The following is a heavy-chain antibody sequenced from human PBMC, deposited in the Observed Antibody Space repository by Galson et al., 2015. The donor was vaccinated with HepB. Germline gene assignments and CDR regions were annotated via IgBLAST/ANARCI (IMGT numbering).Heavy chain of an antibody. CDR2: ISWNSGSI. D-gene: IGHD6-19*01. CDR3: AKDMKAAVAGNFDY. Sequence: SLRLSCAASGFTFDDYAMHWVRQAPGKGLEWVSGISWNSGSIGYADSVKGRFTISRDNAKNSLYLQMNSLRAEDTALYYCAKDMKAAVAGNFDYWGQGTLVTVSS. J-gene: IGHJ4*02. CDR1: GFTFDDYA. V-gene: IGHV3-9*01.